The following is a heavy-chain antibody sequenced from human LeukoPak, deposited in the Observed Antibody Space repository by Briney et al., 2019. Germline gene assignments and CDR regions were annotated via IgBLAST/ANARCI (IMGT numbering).Heavy chain of an antibody. CDR1: GFTFSSYA. CDR3: ARDATTVLVFDY. J-gene: IGHJ4*02. Sequence: GGSLRLSCAASGFTFSSYAMHWVRQAPGKGLEWVAVISYDGSNKYYADSVKGRFTISRDNSKNTLYLQMNRLRAEDTAVYYCARDATTVLVFDYWGQGTLVTVSS. D-gene: IGHD4-11*01. V-gene: IGHV3-30-3*01. CDR2: ISYDGSNK.